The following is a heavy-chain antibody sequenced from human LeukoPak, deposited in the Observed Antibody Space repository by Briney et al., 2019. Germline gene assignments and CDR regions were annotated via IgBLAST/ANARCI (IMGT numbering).Heavy chain of an antibody. D-gene: IGHD4-23*01. J-gene: IGHJ5*02. CDR2: IYHSGST. V-gene: IGHV4-38-2*02. CDR1: GYSISSGYY. Sequence: PSETLSLTCTVSGYSISSGYYWGWIRQPPGKGLEWIGSIYHSGSTYYNPSLKSRVTISVDTSKNQFSLKLSSVTAADTAVYYCARVPKHSAGGNYNWFDPWGQGTLVTVSS. CDR3: ARVPKHSAGGNYNWFDP.